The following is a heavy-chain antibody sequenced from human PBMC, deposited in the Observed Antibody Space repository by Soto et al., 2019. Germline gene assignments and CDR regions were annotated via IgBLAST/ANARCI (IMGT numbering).Heavy chain of an antibody. CDR2: ISPDGINK. CDR3: GRCTSTSCHLGSDY. J-gene: IGHJ4*02. D-gene: IGHD2-2*01. CDR1: GFTFSSYA. Sequence: QVLLVDSGGGVVQPGRSLRLSCAASGFTFSSYAMNWVRQAPGKGLEWVALISPDGINKYYADSVRGRFTISRDSSTNTLYLQMNSLRAADTVVYYCGRCTSTSCHLGSDYWGQGTLVTVSS. V-gene: IGHV3-30-3*01.